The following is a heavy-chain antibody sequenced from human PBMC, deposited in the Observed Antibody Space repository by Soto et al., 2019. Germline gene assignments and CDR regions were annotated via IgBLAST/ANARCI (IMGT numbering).Heavy chain of an antibody. D-gene: IGHD3-22*01. CDR3: ARPLGYYDSSGYHLGY. V-gene: IGHV1-69*13. CDR2: IIPIFGTA. Sequence: ASVKVSCKASGGTFSSYAISWVRQAPGQGLEWMGGIIPIFGTANYAQKFQGRVTTTADESTSTAYMELSSLRSEDTAVYYCARPLGYYDSSGYHLGYWGQGTLVTVSS. J-gene: IGHJ4*02. CDR1: GGTFSSYA.